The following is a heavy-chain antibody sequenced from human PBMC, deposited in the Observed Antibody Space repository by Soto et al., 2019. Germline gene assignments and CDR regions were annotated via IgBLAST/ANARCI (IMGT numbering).Heavy chain of an antibody. V-gene: IGHV4-59*01. CDR2: IYYSGST. D-gene: IGHD3-10*02. Sequence: PSETLSLTCTVSGGSISSYYWSWIRQPPGKGLEWTGYIYYSGSTNYNPSLKSRVTISVDTSKNQFSLKLSSVTAADTAVYYCARAMFGNWFDPWGQGTLVTVSS. J-gene: IGHJ5*02. CDR1: GGSISSYY. CDR3: ARAMFGNWFDP.